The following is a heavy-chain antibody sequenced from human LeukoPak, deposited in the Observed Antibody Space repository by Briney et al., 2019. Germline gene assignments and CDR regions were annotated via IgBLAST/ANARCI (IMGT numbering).Heavy chain of an antibody. J-gene: IGHJ4*02. D-gene: IGHD7-27*01. CDR2: VYYSGTT. Sequence: PSETLSLTCTVSGGSISSYYWSWIRQPPGKGLEWIGYVYYSGTTNYNPSLKSRVTISVDTSKSQFSLKLSSVTAADTAVYYCAREGWGYYFDFWGQGTLVTVSS. CDR1: GGSISSYY. CDR3: AREGWGYYFDF. V-gene: IGHV4-59*01.